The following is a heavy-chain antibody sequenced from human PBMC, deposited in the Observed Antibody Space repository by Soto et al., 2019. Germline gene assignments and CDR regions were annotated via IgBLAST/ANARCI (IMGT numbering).Heavy chain of an antibody. D-gene: IGHD2-15*01. V-gene: IGHV3-33*01. CDR3: ARDWSGGQCYYFDY. CDR1: GFTFSSYG. CDR2: IWYDGSNK. J-gene: IGHJ4*02. Sequence: QVQLVESGGGVVQPGRSLRLSCAASGFTFSSYGMHWVRQAPGKGLEWVAVIWYDGSNKYYADSVKGRFTISRDNSKNTLYLQINSLRAEDTAVFYCARDWSGGQCYYFDYWGQGTLVTVSS.